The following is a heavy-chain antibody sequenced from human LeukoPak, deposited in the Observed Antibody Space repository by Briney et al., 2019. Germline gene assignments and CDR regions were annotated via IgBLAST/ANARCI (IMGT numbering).Heavy chain of an antibody. V-gene: IGHV1-46*01. J-gene: IGHJ6*03. CDR3: ARDSSHSSSWYEFHYYYYMDV. CDR1: GYTFTSYY. Sequence: ASVKVSCKASGYTFTSYYMHWVRQAPGQGLEWMGIINPSGGSTSYAQKFQGRVTMTRDTSTSTAYMELSSLRSEDMAVYYCARDSSHSSSWYEFHYYYYMDVWGKGTTVTVSS. CDR2: INPSGGST. D-gene: IGHD6-13*01.